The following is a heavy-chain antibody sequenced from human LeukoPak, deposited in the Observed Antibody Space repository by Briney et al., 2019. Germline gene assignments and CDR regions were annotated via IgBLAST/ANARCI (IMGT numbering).Heavy chain of an antibody. CDR2: IYHSGST. D-gene: IGHD5-12*01. V-gene: IGHV4-30-2*01. CDR1: GGSISSGGYS. Sequence: PSQTLSLTCAVSGGSISSGGYSWSWIRQPPGKGLEWIGYIYHSGSTYYNPSLKSRVTISVDRSKNQFSLKLSSVTAADTAVYYCARDPVGGYSGYWGAFDIWGQGTMVTVS. CDR3: ARDPVGGYSGYWGAFDI. J-gene: IGHJ3*02.